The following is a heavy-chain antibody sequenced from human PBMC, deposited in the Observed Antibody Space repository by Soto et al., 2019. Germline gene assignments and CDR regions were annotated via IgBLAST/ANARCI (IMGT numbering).Heavy chain of an antibody. J-gene: IGHJ4*02. D-gene: IGHD3-3*01. CDR1: GFSLTTTEVA. CDR2: IYWDDDK. Sequence: SGPTLVNPTQSLTLTCSFSGFSLTTTEVAVGWIRQPPGKALEWLALIYWDDDKRYSPSLKSRLTITKDTSKNQVVLTMTNMDPVDTATYYCAHYYYDFWSGYLSYWGQGTLVTVSS. V-gene: IGHV2-5*02. CDR3: AHYYYDFWSGYLSY.